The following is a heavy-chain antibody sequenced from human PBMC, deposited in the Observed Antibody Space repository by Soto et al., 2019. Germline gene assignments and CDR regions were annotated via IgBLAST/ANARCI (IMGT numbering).Heavy chain of an antibody. D-gene: IGHD6-6*01. V-gene: IGHV1-46*01. J-gene: IGHJ6*02. CDR2: INPSGGST. Sequence: ASVKVSCKASGYTFTSYYMHWVRQAPGQGLEWMGIINPSGGSTSYAQKFQGRVTMTTDTSTSTVYMELSSLRSEDTAVYYCAGGSEAGHLLSRAARPPKCYSGMDVWGQGTTVTVSS. CDR3: AGGSEAGHLLSRAARPPKCYSGMDV. CDR1: GYTFTSYY.